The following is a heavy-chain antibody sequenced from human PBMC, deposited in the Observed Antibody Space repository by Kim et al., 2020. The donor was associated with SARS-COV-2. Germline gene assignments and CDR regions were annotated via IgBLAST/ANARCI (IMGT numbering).Heavy chain of an antibody. V-gene: IGHV3-11*01. CDR2: ISRSGNNI. CDR3: ARVGDAYSPSGIDV. J-gene: IGHJ6*02. D-gene: IGHD5-18*01. CDR1: GFTCSDYY. Sequence: GGSLRLSCAASGFTCSDYYMSWIRQAPGKGLEWVSYISRSGNNILYADTVKGRFTISRDNAKNSLYLQMNRLRADDTAVFYCARVGDAYSPSGIDVWGQGPTVTVSS.